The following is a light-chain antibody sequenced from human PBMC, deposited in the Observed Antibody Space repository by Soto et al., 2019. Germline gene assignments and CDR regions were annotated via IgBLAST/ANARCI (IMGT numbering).Light chain of an antibody. CDR1: QSVSSY. V-gene: IGKV3-20*01. Sequence: EIVLTQSPATLSFSPGERATLSCRASQSVSSYLAWYQQKPGQAPRLLIYDASNRATGIPARFSGSGSGTAFTLTISRLEPEDFAVYYCQKYGSSPPTFGQGTRLEIK. CDR3: QKYGSSPPT. J-gene: IGKJ5*01. CDR2: DAS.